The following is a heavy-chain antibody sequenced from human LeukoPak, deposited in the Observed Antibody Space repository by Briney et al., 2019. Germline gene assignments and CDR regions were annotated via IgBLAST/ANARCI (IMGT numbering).Heavy chain of an antibody. CDR3: AREPYYYGMDV. V-gene: IGHV3-48*03. J-gene: IGHJ6*02. Sequence: GGSLRLSCAASGFTFSSYEMNWVRQAPGKGLEWVSYISSSGSTIYYADSVKGRFTISRDNAKNSLYPQMNSLRAEDTAVYYCAREPYYYGMDVWGQGTTVTVSS. CDR2: ISSSGSTI. CDR1: GFTFSSYE.